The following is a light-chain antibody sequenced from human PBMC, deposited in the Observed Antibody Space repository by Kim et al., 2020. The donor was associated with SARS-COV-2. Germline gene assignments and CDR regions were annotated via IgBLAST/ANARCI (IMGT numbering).Light chain of an antibody. CDR2: GAS. Sequence: EIVLTQSPGTLSLSPGERATLSCRASQSVSSSYLAWYQQKPGQAPRLLIYGASSRATGIPDRFSGSGSGTDFTLTISRLDPEDFAVYYWQHYGYSRSFTFGPGTKVDIK. J-gene: IGKJ3*01. V-gene: IGKV3-20*01. CDR3: QHYGYSRSFT. CDR1: QSVSSSY.